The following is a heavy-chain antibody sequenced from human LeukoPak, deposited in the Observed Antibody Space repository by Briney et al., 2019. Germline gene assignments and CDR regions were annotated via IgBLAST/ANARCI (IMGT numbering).Heavy chain of an antibody. CDR3: ATPQVSGWNFDY. D-gene: IGHD6-19*01. CDR1: GYRFTSYW. J-gene: IGHJ4*02. V-gene: IGHV5-51*01. CDR2: IYPGDSDT. Sequence: GESLKISCKGSGYRFTSYWITWVRQMPGKGLEWMGSIYPGDSDTRYSPSFQGQVTISADKSITTAYLQWSSLMASDTAMYYCATPQVSGWNFDYWGQGTLVTVSS.